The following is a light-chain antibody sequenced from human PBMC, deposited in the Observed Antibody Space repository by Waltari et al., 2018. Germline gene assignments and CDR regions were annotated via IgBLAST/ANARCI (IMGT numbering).Light chain of an antibody. V-gene: IGKV1-17*01. Sequence: DIQMPPSPSSLSASAGDRVTLTGRASQGISTYLNGYQQKPGKAPKRLIYAASSLESGVPSRFSGSGSGTDFTLTISSLQPEDFATYYCLQYNSNPLTFGGGTKVEIK. J-gene: IGKJ4*01. CDR1: QGISTY. CDR2: AAS. CDR3: LQYNSNPLT.